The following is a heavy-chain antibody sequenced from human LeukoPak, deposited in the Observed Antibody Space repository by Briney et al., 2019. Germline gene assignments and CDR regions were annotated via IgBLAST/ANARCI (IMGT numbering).Heavy chain of an antibody. J-gene: IGHJ6*03. CDR1: GGTFSSYA. CDR2: IIPIFGTA. CDR3: ARGNWNDYYYYYYYMDV. V-gene: IGHV1-69*13. D-gene: IGHD1-20*01. Sequence: EASVKVSCKASGGTFSSYAISWVRQAPGQGLEWMGGIIPIFGTANYAQKFQGRVTITADESTSTAYMELSSLRSEDTAVYYCARGNWNDYYYYYYYMDVWGKGTTVTVSS.